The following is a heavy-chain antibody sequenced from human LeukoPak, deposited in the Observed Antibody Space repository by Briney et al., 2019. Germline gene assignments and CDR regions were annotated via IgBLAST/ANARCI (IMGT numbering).Heavy chain of an antibody. J-gene: IGHJ1*01. V-gene: IGHV3-21*01. CDR1: GIIFENYY. Sequence: GGSLRLSCAASGIIFENYYMTWVRQSPEKGLEWVSSIDRRSTYINYMDSVRGRFTVSRDNAKNSLYLQMNNLRAEDSAVYYCATFDGLTAISYWGQGSLVTVSS. CDR3: ATFDGLTAISY. D-gene: IGHD2-21*02. CDR2: IDRRSTYI.